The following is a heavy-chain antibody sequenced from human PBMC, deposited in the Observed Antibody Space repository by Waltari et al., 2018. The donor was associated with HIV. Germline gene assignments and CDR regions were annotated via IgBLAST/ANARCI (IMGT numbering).Heavy chain of an antibody. J-gene: IGHJ4*02. D-gene: IGHD2-8*01. CDR1: SGSVTDGFY. Sequence: QVQRQESGPGLVKASETLSLTCDVSSGSVTDGFYWRWIRQPQGEGQEFICHIYYNGATTYGPTPSIRVTSSVATSTMHFSLKLSYDTASDTAVYYCARCGIMEISTRLDYWVQGALVTVSS. V-gene: IGHV4-61*03. CDR3: ARCGIMEISTRLDY. CDR2: IYYNGAT.